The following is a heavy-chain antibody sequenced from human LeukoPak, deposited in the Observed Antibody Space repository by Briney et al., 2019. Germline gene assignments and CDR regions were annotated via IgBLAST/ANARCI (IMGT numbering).Heavy chain of an antibody. D-gene: IGHD3-10*01. J-gene: IGHJ5*02. CDR3: ARVVYRGENWFDP. CDR2: IFSYGNT. CDR1: SGSVTSDY. V-gene: IGHV4-59*02. Sequence: SETLSLTCTVYSGSVTSDYWTWIRQPPGKGLEWIGYIFSYGNTEYSPSLKSRATISLDTSKNQCSLKLASVTAADTAVYYCARVVYRGENWFDPWGQGTLVTVSS.